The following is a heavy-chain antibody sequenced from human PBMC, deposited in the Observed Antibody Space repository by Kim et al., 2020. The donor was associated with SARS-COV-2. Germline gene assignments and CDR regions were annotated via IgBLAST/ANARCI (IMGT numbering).Heavy chain of an antibody. D-gene: IGHD2-2*01. Sequence: SETLSLTCAVYGGSFSGYYWSWIRQPPGKGLEWIGEINHSGSTNYNPSLKSRVTISVDTSKNQFSLKLSSVTAADTAVYYCARDHLCSSTSCYWFDPWGQGTLVTVSS. CDR2: INHSGST. CDR1: GGSFSGYY. J-gene: IGHJ5*02. CDR3: ARDHLCSSTSCYWFDP. V-gene: IGHV4-34*01.